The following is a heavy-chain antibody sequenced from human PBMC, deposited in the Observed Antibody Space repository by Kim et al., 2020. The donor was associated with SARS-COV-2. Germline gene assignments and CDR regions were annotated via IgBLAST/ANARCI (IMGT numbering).Heavy chain of an antibody. CDR2: INHSGST. CDR1: GGSFSGYY. Sequence: SETLSLTCAVYGGSFSGYYWSWIRQPPGKGLEWIGEINHSGSTNYNPSLKSRVTISVDTSKNQFSLKLSSVTAADTAVYYCARGSALGYNWFDPWGQGTLVTVSS. CDR3: ARGSALGYNWFDP. J-gene: IGHJ5*02. D-gene: IGHD3-16*01. V-gene: IGHV4-34*01.